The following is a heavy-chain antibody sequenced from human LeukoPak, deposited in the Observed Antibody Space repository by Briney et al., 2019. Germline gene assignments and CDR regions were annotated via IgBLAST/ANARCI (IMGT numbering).Heavy chain of an antibody. Sequence: SETLSPTCAVYGGSFSGYYWSWIRQPPGKGLEWIGEINHSGSTNCNPSLKSRVTISVDTSKNQFSLKLSSVTAADTAVYYCARGHRYCSSTSCLLGRDYWGQGTLVTVSS. D-gene: IGHD2-2*01. CDR2: INHSGST. V-gene: IGHV4-34*01. CDR3: ARGHRYCSSTSCLLGRDY. J-gene: IGHJ4*02. CDR1: GGSFSGYY.